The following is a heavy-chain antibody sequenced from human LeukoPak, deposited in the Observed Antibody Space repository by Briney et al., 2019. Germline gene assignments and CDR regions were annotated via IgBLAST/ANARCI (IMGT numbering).Heavy chain of an antibody. D-gene: IGHD6-13*01. CDR1: GGSISSSTYY. J-gene: IGHJ4*02. Sequence: SETLSLTCTVSGGSISSSTYYWGWIRQPPGKGLEWIGTIYYSVNTYYNPSLKSRLTISIDTSKNQFSLKLSSLTATDTAVYYCARLRRSHADFWGQGTLVTASS. V-gene: IGHV4-39*01. CDR3: ARLRRSHADF. CDR2: IYYSVNT.